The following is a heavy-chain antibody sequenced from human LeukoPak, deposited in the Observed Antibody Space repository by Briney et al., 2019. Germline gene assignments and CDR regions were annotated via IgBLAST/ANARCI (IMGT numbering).Heavy chain of an antibody. Sequence: ASVKVSCKASGYTFTSYGISWVRQAPGQGLEWMGWISAYNGNTNYAQKLQGRVTMTTDTSTSTAYMELRSLRSDDTAVYYCARDRKSGGSSSTAFDIWSQGTMVTVSS. D-gene: IGHD2-15*01. V-gene: IGHV1-18*01. CDR2: ISAYNGNT. J-gene: IGHJ3*02. CDR1: GYTFTSYG. CDR3: ARDRKSGGSSSTAFDI.